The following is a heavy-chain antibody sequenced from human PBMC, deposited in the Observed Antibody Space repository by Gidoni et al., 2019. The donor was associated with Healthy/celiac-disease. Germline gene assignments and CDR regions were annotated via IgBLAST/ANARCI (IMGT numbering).Heavy chain of an antibody. Sequence: QVQLVESGGGVVQPGRSLRLSCAASGFTFSSYAMHWVRQAPGKGLEWVAVISYDVSNKYYADSVKGRFTISRDNSKNTLYLQMNSLRAEDTAVYYCARDLGATTVVTNFDYWGQGTLVTVSS. CDR3: ARDLGATTVVTNFDY. V-gene: IGHV3-30-3*01. CDR2: ISYDVSNK. D-gene: IGHD4-17*01. CDR1: GFTFSSYA. J-gene: IGHJ4*02.